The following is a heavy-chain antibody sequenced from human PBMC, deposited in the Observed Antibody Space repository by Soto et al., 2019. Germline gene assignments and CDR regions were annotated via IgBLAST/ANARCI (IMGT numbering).Heavy chain of an antibody. J-gene: IGHJ6*02. CDR3: AKERGRNRNFAMDV. CDR2: ISYDGSFV. Sequence: GGSLRLSCVVSGLTFSDYGFHWVRQAPGKGLDWVAAISYDGSFVYYADSVRGRFTISGDNSRNTLELQMNTLRHEDTAVYYCAKERGRNRNFAMDVWGQGTSVTVSS. V-gene: IGHV3-30*18. CDR1: GLTFSDYG. D-gene: IGHD1-1*01.